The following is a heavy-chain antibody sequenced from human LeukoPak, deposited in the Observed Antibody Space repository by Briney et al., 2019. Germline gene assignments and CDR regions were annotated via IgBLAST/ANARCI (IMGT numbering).Heavy chain of an antibody. J-gene: IGHJ3*02. CDR1: GGSISSYY. CDR3: ARGKFYCSGGSCYRNAFDI. Sequence: SETLSLTCTVSGGSISSYYWSWLRQPPGKGLEWLGYIYYSGSTNYNPSLKSRVTISVDTSKNQFSLKLSSVTAADTAVYYCARGKFYCSGGSCYRNAFDIWGQGTMVTVSS. D-gene: IGHD2-15*01. CDR2: IYYSGST. V-gene: IGHV4-59*01.